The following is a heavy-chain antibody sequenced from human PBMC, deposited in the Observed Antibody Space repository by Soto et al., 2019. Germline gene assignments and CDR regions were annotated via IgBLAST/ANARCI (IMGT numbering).Heavy chain of an antibody. CDR1: GFTFSSYA. J-gene: IGHJ6*02. CDR3: ARGHSSSWYGRLDYYYGMDV. Sequence: SLRLSCAASGFTFSSYAMHWVRQAPGKGLEWVAVISYDGSNKYYADSVKGRFTISRDNSKNTLYLQMNSLRAEDTAVYYCARGHSSSWYGRLDYYYGMDVWGQGTTVTVSS. V-gene: IGHV3-30-3*01. D-gene: IGHD6-13*01. CDR2: ISYDGSNK.